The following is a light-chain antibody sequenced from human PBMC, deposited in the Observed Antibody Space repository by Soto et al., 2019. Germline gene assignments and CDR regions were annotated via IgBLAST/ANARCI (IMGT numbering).Light chain of an antibody. CDR3: QQYGSSGT. CDR1: QSVSTF. Sequence: EVVLTQSPATLSMSPGERVTLSCRASQSVSTFVAWYQHKPGQAPRPVIYDTFKRAPGVPDRFSGGGSGTDFSLTISRLEPEDFAVYYCQQYGSSGTFGQGTKVEIK. V-gene: IGKV3-20*01. J-gene: IGKJ1*01. CDR2: DTF.